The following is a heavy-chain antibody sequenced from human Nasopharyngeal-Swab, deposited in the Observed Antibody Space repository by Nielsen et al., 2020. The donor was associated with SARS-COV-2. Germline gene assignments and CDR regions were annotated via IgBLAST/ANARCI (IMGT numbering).Heavy chain of an antibody. CDR3: ERGLWFGEEL. V-gene: IGHV1-46*01. Sequence: ASVKVSCKASGYTFTSYYMHWVRQAPRQALEWMGIINPSGCSTSYAQKFQGRVTMTRDTSTSTVYMGLSSLRSEDTAVYDCERGLWFGEELWGQGTLVTVSS. CDR2: INPSGCST. J-gene: IGHJ4*02. D-gene: IGHD3-10*01. CDR1: GYTFTSYY.